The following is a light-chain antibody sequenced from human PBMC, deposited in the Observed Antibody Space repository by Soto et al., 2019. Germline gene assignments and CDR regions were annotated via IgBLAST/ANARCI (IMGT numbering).Light chain of an antibody. CDR1: QSVRSY. CDR2: YAS. J-gene: IGKJ4*01. CDR3: QQRRHWPPELT. V-gene: IGKV3-11*01. Sequence: EIVLTQSPATLSLSPGERATLSCSASQSVRSYLAWYQQKPGQAPRLLIYYASNMATGIPARFSGSRSGTDFTLTISSLEPEDFAVYYCQQRRHWPPELTFGGGTKGEIK.